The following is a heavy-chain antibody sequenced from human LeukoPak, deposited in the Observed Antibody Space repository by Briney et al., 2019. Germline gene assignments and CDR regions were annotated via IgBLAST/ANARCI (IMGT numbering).Heavy chain of an antibody. D-gene: IGHD3-22*01. CDR2: IYTSGST. Sequence: SETLSLTCTVSGGSISSYYWSWIRQPAGKGLEWIGCIYTSGSTNYNPSLKSRVTISVDKSKNQFSLKLSSVTAADTAVYYCARDRYYYDSSGYYYGYYFDYWGQGTLVTVSS. CDR3: ARDRYYYDSSGYYYGYYFDY. J-gene: IGHJ4*02. CDR1: GGSISSYY. V-gene: IGHV4-4*07.